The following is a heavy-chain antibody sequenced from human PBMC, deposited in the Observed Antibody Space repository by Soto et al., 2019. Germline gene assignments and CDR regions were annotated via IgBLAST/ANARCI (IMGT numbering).Heavy chain of an antibody. CDR3: ARDQGDFWSGPDYGMDV. D-gene: IGHD3-3*01. Sequence: ASVKVSCKASGYTFTSYGISWVRQAPGQGLEWMGWISAYNGNTNYAQKLQGRVTMTTDTSTSTAYMELRSLRSDDTAVYYCARDQGDFWSGPDYGMDVWGQGTTVTVSS. CDR2: ISAYNGNT. CDR1: GYTFTSYG. V-gene: IGHV1-18*01. J-gene: IGHJ6*02.